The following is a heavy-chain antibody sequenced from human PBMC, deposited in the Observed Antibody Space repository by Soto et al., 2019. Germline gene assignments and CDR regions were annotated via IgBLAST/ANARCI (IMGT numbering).Heavy chain of an antibody. D-gene: IGHD1-7*01. J-gene: IGHJ4*02. V-gene: IGHV3-74*01. CDR2: ISTDGSIT. CDR3: VRDRTTITLFDY. CDR1: GFTFNTYW. Sequence: PGGSLRLSCAASGFTFNTYWMHWVRQAPGKGLVWVSRISTDGSITGYADSVKGRLTTSRDNAKNTLYLQMNSLRAEDTAVYYCVRDRTTITLFDYWGQGALVTVSS.